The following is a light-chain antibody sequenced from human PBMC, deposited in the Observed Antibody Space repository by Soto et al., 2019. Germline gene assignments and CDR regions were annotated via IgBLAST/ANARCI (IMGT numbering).Light chain of an antibody. J-gene: IGKJ4*01. CDR1: QGIGSD. V-gene: IGKV1-17*01. Sequence: DIQMTQSPSSLSASVGDRVTITCRASQGIGSDVGWYQQRPGKAPKRLIYGASTLQYEVPSRFSGSGSGTEFPLTSSSLQPEDFATYYCLKHNSFTLTFGGGTKVEIK. CDR3: LKHNSFTLT. CDR2: GAS.